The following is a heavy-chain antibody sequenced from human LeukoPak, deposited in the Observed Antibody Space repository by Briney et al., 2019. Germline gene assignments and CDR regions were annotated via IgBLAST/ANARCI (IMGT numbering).Heavy chain of an antibody. CDR3: AREDHSNYNY. CDR1: GFIFSNCW. J-gene: IGHJ4*02. V-gene: IGHV3-7*01. Sequence: GGSLRLSCETSGFIFSNCWMTWVRQAPGKGLEWVANIKTDASEKYYADSVKGRFTISRDNAKMSLHLQMNSLRAEDTAVYYCAREDHSNYNYWGQGTLVTVSS. CDR2: IKTDASEK. D-gene: IGHD4-11*01.